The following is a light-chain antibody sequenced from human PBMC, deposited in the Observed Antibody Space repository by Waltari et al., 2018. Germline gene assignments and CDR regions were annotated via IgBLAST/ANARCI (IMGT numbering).Light chain of an antibody. Sequence: IQLTQSPSFLSASVADRVTITCRASQTISIYLAWYQQKPGKAPKLLIYAASTLHRGVPSRFSGSASGTEFSLTISSLQPEDSATYYCQQLNSYRYTFGQGTKLEIK. CDR1: QTISIY. V-gene: IGKV1-9*01. CDR2: AAS. CDR3: QQLNSYRYT. J-gene: IGKJ2*01.